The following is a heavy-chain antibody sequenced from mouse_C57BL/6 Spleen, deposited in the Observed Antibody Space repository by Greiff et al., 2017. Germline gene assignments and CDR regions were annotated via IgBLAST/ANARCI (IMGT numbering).Heavy chain of an antibody. V-gene: IGHV1-47*01. Sequence: VKLVESGAELVKPGASVKMSCKASGYTFTTYPIEWMKQNHGKSLEWIGNFHPYNDDTKYNEKFKGKATLTVEKSSSTVYLELSRLTSDDSAVYYCARGDYGSYWYFDVWGTGTTGTVSS. CDR2: FHPYNDDT. CDR3: ARGDYGSYWYFDV. CDR1: GYTFTTYP. J-gene: IGHJ1*03. D-gene: IGHD1-1*01.